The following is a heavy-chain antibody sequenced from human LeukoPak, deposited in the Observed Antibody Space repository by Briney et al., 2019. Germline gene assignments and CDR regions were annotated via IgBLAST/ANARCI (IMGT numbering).Heavy chain of an antibody. V-gene: IGHV4-34*01. Sequence: SETLSLTCAVYGGSFSGYYWSWIRQPPGKGLEWIGEINHSGSTKYNPSLKNQVTISVDTSKNQFSLNLSSVTAADTAVYYCARYMTGAGNYGWVFDYWGKGTLVTVSS. J-gene: IGHJ4*02. D-gene: IGHD3-9*01. CDR3: ARYMTGAGNYGWVFDY. CDR2: INHSGST. CDR1: GGSFSGYY.